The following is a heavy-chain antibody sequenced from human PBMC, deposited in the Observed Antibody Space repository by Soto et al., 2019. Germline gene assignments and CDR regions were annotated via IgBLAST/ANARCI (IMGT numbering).Heavy chain of an antibody. CDR3: ARAYIVVERYGMDV. V-gene: IGHV3-33*01. Sequence: QVELVESGGGVVQPGRSLRLSCAASGFTFSSYAMHWVRQAPGKGLEWVAAIWYDGNNKYYADSVKGRFTISRDNSMNTLYLQMNSLRAEDTDVYHCARAYIVVERYGMDVWGQGTTVTVSS. J-gene: IGHJ6*02. CDR1: GFTFSSYA. CDR2: IWYDGNNK. D-gene: IGHD2-2*01.